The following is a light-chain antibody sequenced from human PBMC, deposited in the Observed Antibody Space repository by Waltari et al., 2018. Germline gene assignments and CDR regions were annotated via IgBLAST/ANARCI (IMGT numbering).Light chain of an antibody. Sequence: QSALTQPASVSGSPGQSITISCTGTSSDVGSYNRVSWYQQNPGEVPKLMIYEVNKRPAGLGDRFAASKSGTTASLTISGLQAEDEADYYCSSHTSDLSWLFGGGTKVTVL. V-gene: IGLV2-23*02. J-gene: IGLJ3*02. CDR1: SSDVGSYNR. CDR2: EVN. CDR3: SSHTSDLSWL.